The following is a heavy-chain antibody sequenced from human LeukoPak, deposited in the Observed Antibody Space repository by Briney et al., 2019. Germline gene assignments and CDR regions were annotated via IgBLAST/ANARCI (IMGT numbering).Heavy chain of an antibody. D-gene: IGHD2-2*01. CDR1: GFTFRSYA. V-gene: IGHV3-23*01. CDR3: AKGDCSSTSCYAPADY. J-gene: IGHJ4*02. CDR2: ISGNGGGT. Sequence: GGSLRLSCAASGFTFRSYAMSWARQAPGKGLEWVSAISGNGGGTYYADSVKGRFTISRDNSKNTLYLQMNSLRAEDTAVYYCAKGDCSSTSCYAPADYWGQGTLATVSS.